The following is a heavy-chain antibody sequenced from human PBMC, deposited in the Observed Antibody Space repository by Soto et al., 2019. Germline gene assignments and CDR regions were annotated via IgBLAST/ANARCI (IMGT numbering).Heavy chain of an antibody. CDR2: IYYSGST. Sequence: SETLSLTCTVSGGSISSSIYYWSWIRQPPGKGLEWIGYIYYSGSTNYNPSLKSRVTISVDTSKKQFSLKLSSVTAADTAVYYCSKGYNYGMCPFAFWGQGTLVTVSS. D-gene: IGHD1-1*01. CDR3: SKGYNYGMCPFAF. J-gene: IGHJ4*02. V-gene: IGHV4-61*01. CDR1: GGSISSSIYY.